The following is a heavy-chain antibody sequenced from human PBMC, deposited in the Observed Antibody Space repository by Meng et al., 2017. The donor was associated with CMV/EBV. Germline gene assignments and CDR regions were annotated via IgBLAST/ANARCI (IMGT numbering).Heavy chain of an antibody. CDR2: INPKTGGT. CDR1: GYAFTDYF. V-gene: IGHV1-2*02. D-gene: IGHD3-3*01. Sequence: ASVKVSCKASGYAFTDYFIHWVRQAPGQGLEWMGWINPKTGGTNYAQNFQGRVTMTRDTSISTAYMELRRLRSDDTAVYYCARVDVTIFGVVIRDGMDVWGQGTTVTVSS. CDR3: ARVDVTIFGVVIRDGMDV. J-gene: IGHJ6*02.